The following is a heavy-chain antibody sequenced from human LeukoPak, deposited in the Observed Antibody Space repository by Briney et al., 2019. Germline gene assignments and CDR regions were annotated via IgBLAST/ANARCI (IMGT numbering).Heavy chain of an antibody. CDR3: VRDAS. Sequence: GGSLRLSCAVSGATVSSNHMSWVRQPTGKGLEWVSAIFSAGGTYYADSVKGRFTLSRDISKNTLYLQMNSLRAEDTAVYYCVRDASWGQGTLVTVSS. CDR2: IFSAGGT. V-gene: IGHV3-66*01. CDR1: GATVSSNH. J-gene: IGHJ4*02.